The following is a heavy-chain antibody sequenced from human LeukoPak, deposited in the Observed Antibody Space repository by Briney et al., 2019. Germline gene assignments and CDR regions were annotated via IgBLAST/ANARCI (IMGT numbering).Heavy chain of an antibody. D-gene: IGHD5-12*01. J-gene: IGHJ3*02. CDR3: ARAPVVATYAFDI. Sequence: GRSLRLSCAASGFTFSSYGMHWVRQAPGKGLEWVAVIWYDGSNKYYADSVKGRFTISRDNSKNTLYLQMNSLRAEDTAVYYCARAPVVATYAFDIWGQGTMVTVSS. CDR2: IWYDGSNK. CDR1: GFTFSSYG. V-gene: IGHV3-33*01.